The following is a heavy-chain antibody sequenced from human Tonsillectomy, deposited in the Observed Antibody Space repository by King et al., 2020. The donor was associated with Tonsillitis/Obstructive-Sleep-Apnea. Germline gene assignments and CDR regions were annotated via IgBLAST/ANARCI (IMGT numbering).Heavy chain of an antibody. CDR2: IYYSGST. V-gene: IGHV4-59*01. Sequence: QLQESGPGLVKPSETLSLTCTVSGGSISSYYWSWIRQPPGKGLEWIGYIYYSGSTNYNPSLKSRVTISVDTSKNQFSLNLSSVTAADTAVYYCARTRVPLDQALQPCGQGNLVTVSS. CDR3: ARTRVPLDQALQP. J-gene: IGHJ1*01. CDR1: GGSISSYY. D-gene: IGHD2-2*01.